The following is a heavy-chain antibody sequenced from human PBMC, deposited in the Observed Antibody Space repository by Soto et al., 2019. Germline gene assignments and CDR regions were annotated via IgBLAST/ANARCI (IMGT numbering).Heavy chain of an antibody. J-gene: IGHJ5*02. CDR2: MNPNSANT. CDR3: ARMATYGTLNWFDP. V-gene: IGHV1-8*01. Sequence: QVQLVQSGAEVQRPGASVKVSCRASGYAFGDYDNSWVRQAPGQGLEWMGWMNPNSANTGYAQKFQGRVSMTRDMSISTAYMELSRLRPEDTAIYYCARMATYGTLNWFDPWGQGALVTVSS. CDR1: GYAFGDYD. D-gene: IGHD1-1*01.